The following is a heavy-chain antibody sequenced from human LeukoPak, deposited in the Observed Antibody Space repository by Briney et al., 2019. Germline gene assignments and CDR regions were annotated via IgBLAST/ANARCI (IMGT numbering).Heavy chain of an antibody. CDR1: GFTFSSYA. CDR2: ISGSGGST. V-gene: IGHV3-23*01. J-gene: IGHJ6*02. CDR3: ARDQGWDV. D-gene: IGHD2-15*01. Sequence: GGPLRLSCAASGFTFSSYAMSRVRQAPGKGLEWVSAISGSGGSTYYADSVKGRFTISRDNAKNSLYLQMNSLRAEDTAVYYCARDQGWDVCGQGTTVTVSS.